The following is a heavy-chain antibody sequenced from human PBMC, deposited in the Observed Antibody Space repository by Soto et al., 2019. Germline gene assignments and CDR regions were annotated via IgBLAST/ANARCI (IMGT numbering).Heavy chain of an antibody. J-gene: IGHJ4*02. CDR2: LYGSGGGI. CDR1: GFTFSSYA. V-gene: IGHV3-23*01. D-gene: IGHD5-12*01. CDR3: AKDAVSLDGVWLAHD. Sequence: PGWSLRLSCAASGFTFSSYAMIWIRQVPGKGLEWVSGLYGSGGGIHYADPVKGRFTISRDNSAYSVYLQMNDLRVEDSAVYYCAKDAVSLDGVWLAHDWGQGTVVTVSS.